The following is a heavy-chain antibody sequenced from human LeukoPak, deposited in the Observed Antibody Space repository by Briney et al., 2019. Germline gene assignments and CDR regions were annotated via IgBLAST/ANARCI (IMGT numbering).Heavy chain of an antibody. Sequence: SETLSLTCTVFGGSISSYYWSWIRQPPGKGLEWIGYIYYSGSTNYNPSLKSRVTISVETSKNEFSLKLRSVTAADTAVYYCARVTGYRIEDYFDYWGQGTLVTVSS. V-gene: IGHV4-59*01. D-gene: IGHD6-13*01. CDR3: ARVTGYRIEDYFDY. J-gene: IGHJ4*02. CDR1: GGSISSYY. CDR2: IYYSGST.